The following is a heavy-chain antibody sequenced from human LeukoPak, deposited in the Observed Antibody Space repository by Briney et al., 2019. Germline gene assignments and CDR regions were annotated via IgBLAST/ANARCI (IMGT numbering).Heavy chain of an antibody. CDR1: GGSISSGSYY. V-gene: IGHV4-61*02. CDR3: ARDPYCSGGSHYSY. CDR2: IYTSGST. D-gene: IGHD2-15*01. Sequence: SQTLSLTCTVSGGSISSGSYYWSWIRQPAGKGLEWIGRIYTSGSTNYNPSLKSRVAISVDTSKNQFSLKLSSVTAADTAVYYCARDPYCSGGSHYSYWGQGTLVTVSS. J-gene: IGHJ4*02.